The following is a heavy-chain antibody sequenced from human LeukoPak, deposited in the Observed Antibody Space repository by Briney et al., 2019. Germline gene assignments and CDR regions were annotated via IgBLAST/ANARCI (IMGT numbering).Heavy chain of an antibody. CDR3: ARGEVYSSSWYTKRMVGMDV. CDR2: INPNSGGT. V-gene: IGHV1-2*02. Sequence: ASVKVSCKASGYTFTGYYMHWVRQAPGQGLEWMGWINPNSGGTNYAQKFQGRVTMTRDTSISTAHMELSRLRSDDTAVYYCARGEVYSSSWYTKRMVGMDVWGQGTTVTVSS. CDR1: GYTFTGYY. D-gene: IGHD6-13*01. J-gene: IGHJ6*02.